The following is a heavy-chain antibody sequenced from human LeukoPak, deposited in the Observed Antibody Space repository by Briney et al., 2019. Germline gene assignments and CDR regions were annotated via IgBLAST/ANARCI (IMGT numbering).Heavy chain of an antibody. J-gene: IGHJ4*02. CDR2: IKKDGSAK. CDR3: GRGSGAPDC. CDR1: GFTFSSYW. D-gene: IGHD2-21*01. Sequence: GGSLTHSCTASGFTFSSYWMNWVRQAPGKGLEWVAGIKKDGSAKFYVDSVKGRFTISRDNTKNSLYLQMNSLGVEDTAVYYCGRGSGAPDCWGQGTLVTVSS. V-gene: IGHV3-7*04.